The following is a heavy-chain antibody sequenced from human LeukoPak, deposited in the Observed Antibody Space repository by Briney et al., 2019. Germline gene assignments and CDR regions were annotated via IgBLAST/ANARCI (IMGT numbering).Heavy chain of an antibody. CDR3: AKANGDLLLDY. CDR2: ISGSGGTT. J-gene: IGHJ4*02. D-gene: IGHD4-17*01. V-gene: IGHV3-23*01. Sequence: GGSLRLSCAASGFTFSSYAMSWIRQAPGKGLEWVSTISGSGGTTYFADSVKGRFTISRDNSKITVYLQMNSLRAEDTAVFYCAKANGDLLLDYWGQGTLVTVSS. CDR1: GFTFSSYA.